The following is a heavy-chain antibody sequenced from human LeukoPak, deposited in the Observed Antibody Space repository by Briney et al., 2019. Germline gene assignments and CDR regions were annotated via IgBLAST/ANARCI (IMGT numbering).Heavy chain of an antibody. J-gene: IGHJ4*02. Sequence: PGGSLRLSCEASGFSFSNYAMHWVRQAPGKGLEWVAVISYEGSNKYYADSVKGRFTISRDNSKNTLYVQMNSLRAEDTAVYYCARDGPPSNSSQLDYWGQGTQVSVSS. CDR3: ARDGPPSNSSQLDY. CDR1: GFSFSNYA. V-gene: IGHV3-30*04. CDR2: ISYEGSNK. D-gene: IGHD6-13*01.